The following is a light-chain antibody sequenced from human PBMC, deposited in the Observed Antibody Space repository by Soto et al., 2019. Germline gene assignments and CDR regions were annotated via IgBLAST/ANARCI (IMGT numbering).Light chain of an antibody. CDR3: QQYGSSPEIT. CDR2: VAS. CDR1: QRVSSSY. J-gene: IGKJ3*01. Sequence: EIVLTQSPGTLSLSPGERATLSCRASQRVSSSYLAWYQQKPGQAPRLLIYVASSRATGIPDRFSGSGSGTDFTLTISRLEPEDFAVYYCQQYGSSPEITFGPGTKVDIK. V-gene: IGKV3-20*01.